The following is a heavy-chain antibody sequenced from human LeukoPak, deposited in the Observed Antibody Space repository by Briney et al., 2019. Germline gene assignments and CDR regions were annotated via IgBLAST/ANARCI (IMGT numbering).Heavy chain of an antibody. V-gene: IGHV4-34*01. CDR1: GGSFSGYY. Sequence: SETLSLTCAVYGGSFSGYYWSWIRQPPGKGLEWIGEINHSGSTNYNPSLKSRVTISVDTSKNQFSLKLSSVTAADTAVYYCARTSLNWGSHYFDYWGQGTLVTVSS. CDR3: ARTSLNWGSHYFDY. J-gene: IGHJ4*02. CDR2: INHSGST. D-gene: IGHD7-27*01.